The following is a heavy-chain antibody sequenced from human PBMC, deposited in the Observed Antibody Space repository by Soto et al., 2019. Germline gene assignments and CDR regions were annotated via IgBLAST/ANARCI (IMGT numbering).Heavy chain of an antibody. V-gene: IGHV3-30*03. CDR2: ISYDGSNK. J-gene: IGHJ6*02. Sequence: GGSLRLSCAASGFTFSSYDMHWVRQAPGKGLDWVALISYDGSNKYFADSVKGRFTISRDNSKNTLYLQMTSLRAEDTAVYYCARELHGGSYGMDVWGQGTTVTSP. CDR3: ARELHGGSYGMDV. CDR1: GFTFSSYD.